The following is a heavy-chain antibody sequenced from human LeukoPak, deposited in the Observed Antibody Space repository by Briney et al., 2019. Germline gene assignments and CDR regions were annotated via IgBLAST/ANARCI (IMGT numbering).Heavy chain of an antibody. CDR1: RGSISPDH. Sequence: SETLSPTCTVSRGSISPDHCAWIRQPPGKGLEWIGYIFYTGRARYNPSLEGRATLTVDMSKNQVSLKLRSVTAADTATYYCARLVDGANTRVDSWGQGTLVTVSS. CDR2: IFYTGRA. D-gene: IGHD4/OR15-4a*01. J-gene: IGHJ4*02. CDR3: ARLVDGANTRVDS. V-gene: IGHV4-59*08.